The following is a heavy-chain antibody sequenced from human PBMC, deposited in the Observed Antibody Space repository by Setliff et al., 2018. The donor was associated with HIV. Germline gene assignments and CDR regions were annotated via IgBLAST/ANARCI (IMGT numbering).Heavy chain of an antibody. J-gene: IGHJ3*02. V-gene: IGHV4-4*09. Sequence: SETLSLTCRVSGGSISSYHWSWIRQPPGKGLEWIGHIYKSGSANYSPSLKGRVTISVDTSKNQFSLKLSSVTAADTAVYYCARRDSYYDILTGRAFDAFDIWGQGTVVTVSS. D-gene: IGHD3-9*01. CDR1: GGSISSYH. CDR2: IYKSGSA. CDR3: ARRDSYYDILTGRAFDAFDI.